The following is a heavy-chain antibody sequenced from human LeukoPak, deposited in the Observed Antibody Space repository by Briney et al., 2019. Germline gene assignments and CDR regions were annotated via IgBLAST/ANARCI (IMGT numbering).Heavy chain of an antibody. CDR1: GYTFTSYY. Sequence: ASVKVSCKPSGYTFTSYYMHWVRQAPGQGLEWMGVINSSGGSTTYAQKFQGRVTMTRDTSTSTVYMELRSLRSEDTAVYYCARGYSGSYPDWFDPWGQGTLVTVSS. CDR3: ARGYSGSYPDWFDP. CDR2: INSSGGST. J-gene: IGHJ5*02. V-gene: IGHV1-46*01. D-gene: IGHD1-26*01.